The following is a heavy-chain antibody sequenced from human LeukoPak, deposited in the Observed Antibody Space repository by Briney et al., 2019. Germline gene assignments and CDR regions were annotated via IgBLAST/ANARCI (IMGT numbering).Heavy chain of an antibody. Sequence: PGGSLRLSCTASGFTFGDYAMTWVRQAPGKGLEWVSAISGSGGSTYYADSVKGRFTISRDNSKNTLYLQMNSLRAEDTAVYYCATAIVGATPDAFDIWGQGTMVTVSS. J-gene: IGHJ3*02. D-gene: IGHD1-26*01. CDR1: GFTFGDYA. CDR2: ISGSGGST. CDR3: ATAIVGATPDAFDI. V-gene: IGHV3-23*01.